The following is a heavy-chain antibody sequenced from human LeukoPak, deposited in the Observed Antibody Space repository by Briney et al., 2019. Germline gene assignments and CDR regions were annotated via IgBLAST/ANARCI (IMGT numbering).Heavy chain of an antibody. CDR2: ITSSGTYV. V-gene: IGHV3-21*06. J-gene: IGHJ4*02. CDR3: ARETRGERGYGSYRFDL. CDR1: RLTFSTYS. Sequence: PGGSLRLSCPATRLTFSTYSMNWVRLTPGKGLEWVSSITSSGTYVYYAGSMKGRFTISRDNGKSTLFLQMNSLRADDTAIYFCARETRGERGYGSYRFDLWGQGTQVTVSS. D-gene: IGHD5-12*01.